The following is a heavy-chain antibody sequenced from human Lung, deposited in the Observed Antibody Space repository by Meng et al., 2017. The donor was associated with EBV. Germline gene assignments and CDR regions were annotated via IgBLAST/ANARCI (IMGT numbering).Heavy chain of an antibody. CDR1: GCSIKLGNCY. CDR2: IYDSGST. V-gene: IGHV4-30-4*08. CDR3: AREYSSSSGLPGP. D-gene: IGHD6-6*01. J-gene: IGHJ5*02. Sequence: KVSGPVLVQTSQTLSLTCTLSGCSIKLGNCYWSWIRQPPGKGLEWIGYIYDSGSTSYNPSLMSRVTISVDTSRNQFSLKLTSVTAADTAVYYCAREYSSSSGLPGPWGQGTLVTVSS.